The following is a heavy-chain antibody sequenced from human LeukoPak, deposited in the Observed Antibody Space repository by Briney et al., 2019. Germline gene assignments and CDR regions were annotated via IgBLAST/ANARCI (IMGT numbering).Heavy chain of an antibody. Sequence: ASVKVSCKASGYTFTSYYMHWVRQAPGQGLEWMGIINPSGGSTSYAQKFQGRVTMTRDTSISTAYMELSRLRSDDTAVYYCASAYGDNYYYYYYMDVWGKGTTVTVSS. V-gene: IGHV1-46*01. CDR3: ASAYGDNYYYYYYMDV. J-gene: IGHJ6*03. CDR2: INPSGGST. CDR1: GYTFTSYY. D-gene: IGHD4-17*01.